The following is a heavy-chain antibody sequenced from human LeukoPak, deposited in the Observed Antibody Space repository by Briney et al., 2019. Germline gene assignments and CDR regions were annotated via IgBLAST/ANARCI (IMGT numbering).Heavy chain of an antibody. CDR1: GFTFSNAW. J-gene: IGHJ4*02. V-gene: IGHV3-15*01. CDR2: IKSKTDGGTT. D-gene: IGHD3-9*01. CDR3: TTGCITIFMGPDY. Sequence: GGSLRLSCAASGFTFSNAWMSWVGQAPGKGLEWVGRIKSKTDGGTTDYAAPVKGRFTISRDDSKNTLYLQMNSLKTEDTAVYYCTTGCITIFMGPDYWGQGTLVTVSS.